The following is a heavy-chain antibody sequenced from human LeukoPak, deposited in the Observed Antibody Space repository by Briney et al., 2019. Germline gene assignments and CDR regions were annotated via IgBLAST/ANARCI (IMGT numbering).Heavy chain of an antibody. CDR3: ARGRRTLSSLGAFDI. CDR2: ISAYNGNT. Sequence: GASVKVSCKASGYTFTSYGISWVRQAPRQGLEWMGWISAYNGNTNYAQKLQGRVTMTTDTSTSTAYMELRSLRSDDTAVYYCARGRRTLSSLGAFDIWGQGTMVTVSS. J-gene: IGHJ3*02. CDR1: GYTFTSYG. D-gene: IGHD2/OR15-2a*01. V-gene: IGHV1-18*01.